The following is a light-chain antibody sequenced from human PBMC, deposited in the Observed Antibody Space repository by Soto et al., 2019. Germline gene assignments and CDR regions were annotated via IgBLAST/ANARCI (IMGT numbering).Light chain of an antibody. Sequence: QAVVTQSSSASASLGSSVKLTCTLSSGHSSYIIAWHQQEPGKAPRYLMNLEGSGTYNKGSGVPDRFSGSSSGADRYLTISNLQFEDEADYYCETWDSNTRVFGGGTKLTVL. V-gene: IGLV4-60*02. CDR3: ETWDSNTRV. CDR1: SGHSSYI. J-gene: IGLJ3*02. CDR2: LEGSGTY.